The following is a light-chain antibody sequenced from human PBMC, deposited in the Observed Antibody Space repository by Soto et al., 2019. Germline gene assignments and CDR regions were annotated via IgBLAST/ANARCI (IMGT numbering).Light chain of an antibody. V-gene: IGKV3-15*01. Sequence: EIVLTQSPGTLSLSPGERATLSFVASQSFTSNYLAWYQQKPGQAPRLLIYGASTRATGIPARFSGSGSGTEFTLTISSLQSEDFAVYYCQQYNNWPPTFGQGTKVDIK. CDR3: QQYNNWPPT. CDR1: QSFTSN. CDR2: GAS. J-gene: IGKJ1*01.